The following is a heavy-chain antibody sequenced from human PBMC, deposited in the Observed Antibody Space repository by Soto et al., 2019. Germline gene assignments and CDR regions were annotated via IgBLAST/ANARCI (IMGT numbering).Heavy chain of an antibody. CDR2: IKQDGSEE. J-gene: IGHJ6*02. CDR1: GFTFSSYW. CDR3: ARDGRRSSIARFRYGMDV. Sequence: PGGSLRLSCAASGFTFSSYWMSWVRQAPGKGLEWVANIKQDGSEENYVDSVKGRFTISRDNAKNSLYLQMNSLRAEDTAVYYCARDGRRSSIARFRYGMDVWGQGTTVT. V-gene: IGHV3-7*03. D-gene: IGHD6-6*01.